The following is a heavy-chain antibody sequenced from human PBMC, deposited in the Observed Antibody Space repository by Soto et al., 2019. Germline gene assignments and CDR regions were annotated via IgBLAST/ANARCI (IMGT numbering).Heavy chain of an antibody. D-gene: IGHD5-12*01. Sequence: QVQLVQSGAEVKKPGSSVKVSCKASGGTFSTSTFTWVRQAPGQGLEWMGRTIPILDVADYAQDFQGRVKCTADKSTSTAYMELTSLTSKDTAVYYCARDSPIGSTYSGYDAIDSWGQGTLVTVSS. V-gene: IGHV1-69*08. CDR2: TIPILDVA. J-gene: IGHJ4*02. CDR3: ARDSPIGSTYSGYDAIDS. CDR1: GGTFSTST.